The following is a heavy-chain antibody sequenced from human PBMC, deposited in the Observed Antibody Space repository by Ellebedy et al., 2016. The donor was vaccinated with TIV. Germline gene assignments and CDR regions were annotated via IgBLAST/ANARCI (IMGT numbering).Heavy chain of an antibody. V-gene: IGHV1-18*01. Sequence: ASVKVSCKASGYTFTSYGITWVRQAPGQGLEWMGWISGYNSNTNYAQKFQVRVTMTTDPSTSTAYMELGSLRSDDTAVYYGAVGGGSGWDISFDFWGQGTLVTVSS. J-gene: IGHJ4*02. CDR1: GYTFTSYG. CDR3: AVGGGSGWDISFDF. D-gene: IGHD6-19*01. CDR2: ISGYNSNT.